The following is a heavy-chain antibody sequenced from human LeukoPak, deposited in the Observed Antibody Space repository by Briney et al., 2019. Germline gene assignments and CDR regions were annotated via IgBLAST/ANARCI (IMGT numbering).Heavy chain of an antibody. V-gene: IGHV1-69*04. CDR1: GGTFSSYA. D-gene: IGHD5-24*01. Sequence: GASVKVSCKASGGTFSSYAISRVRQAPGQGLEWMGRIIPIFGIANYAQKFQGRVTITADKSTSTAYMELSSLRSEDTAVYYCARDLGGMATITLDYWGQGTLVTVSS. CDR2: IIPIFGIA. J-gene: IGHJ4*02. CDR3: ARDLGGMATITLDY.